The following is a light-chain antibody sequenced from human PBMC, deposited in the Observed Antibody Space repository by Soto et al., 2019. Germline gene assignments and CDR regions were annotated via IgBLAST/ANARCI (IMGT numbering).Light chain of an antibody. CDR3: QQRSNWPPEVT. V-gene: IGKV3-11*01. CDR1: QSVSSY. CDR2: DAS. J-gene: IGKJ4*01. Sequence: EIVLTQSPATLSLSPGERATLSCRASQSVSSYLAWYQQKPGQAPRLLIYDASNRATGIPARFSGSGSGTDXTXXXTXXDXXXFAVYYCQQRSNWPPEVTFGGGTKVEIK.